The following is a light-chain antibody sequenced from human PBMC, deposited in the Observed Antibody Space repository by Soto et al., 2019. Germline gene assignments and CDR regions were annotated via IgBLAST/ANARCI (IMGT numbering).Light chain of an antibody. CDR3: SSYTSSSTYV. CDR2: DVS. J-gene: IGLJ1*01. V-gene: IGLV2-14*01. CDR1: SSDVGGYNY. Sequence: ALTQPASVSGSPGQSIAISCTGTSSDVGGYNYVSWYQQHPGKAPKLMVYDVSNRPSGVSNRFSGSKSGNTASLTISGLQAEDEADYYCSSYTSSSTYVFGTGTKAPS.